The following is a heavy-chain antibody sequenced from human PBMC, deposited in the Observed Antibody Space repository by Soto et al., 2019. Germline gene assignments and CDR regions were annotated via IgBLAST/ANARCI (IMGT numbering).Heavy chain of an antibody. CDR1: GYTFTSYG. V-gene: IGHV1-18*01. CDR3: ARAPPFYSGYDFDY. CDR2: ISAYNGNT. J-gene: IGHJ4*02. D-gene: IGHD5-12*01. Sequence: ASVKVSCKASGYTFTSYGISWVRQAPGQGLEWMGWISAYNGNTHYAQKLQGRVTMTTDTSTSTAYMELRSLRSDDTAVYYCARAPPFYSGYDFDYWGQGTLVTVSS.